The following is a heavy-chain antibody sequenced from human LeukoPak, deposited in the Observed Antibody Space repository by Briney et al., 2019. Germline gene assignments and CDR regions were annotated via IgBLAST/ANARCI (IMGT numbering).Heavy chain of an antibody. V-gene: IGHV3-48*04. J-gene: IGHJ4*02. CDR1: GFTFSNYW. CDR2: IGSRSSII. CDR3: ARSESLVN. D-gene: IGHD3-9*01. Sequence: PGGSLRLSCAGSGFTFSNYWMSWVRQAPGKGLEWVSYIGSRSSIIYYADSVKGRFTISRDNAKNSLYLQMNSLRAEDTAVYYCARSESLVNWGQGTLVTVSS.